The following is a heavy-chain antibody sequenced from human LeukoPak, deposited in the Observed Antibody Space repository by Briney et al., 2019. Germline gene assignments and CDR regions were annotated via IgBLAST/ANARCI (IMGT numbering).Heavy chain of an antibody. CDR3: VKDYRVGSSPAFGDF. CDR1: GFTFRSHA. CDR2: LIENGATT. J-gene: IGHJ4*02. Sequence: GGSLRLSCAASGFTFRSHAMSWVRQTPGKGLEWVSGLIENGATTYYADSVKGRFSISRDNSMNTVYLQMNNLRAEDTAVYYCVKDYRVGSSPAFGDFWGQGTLVTVSS. D-gene: IGHD1-26*01. V-gene: IGHV3-23*01.